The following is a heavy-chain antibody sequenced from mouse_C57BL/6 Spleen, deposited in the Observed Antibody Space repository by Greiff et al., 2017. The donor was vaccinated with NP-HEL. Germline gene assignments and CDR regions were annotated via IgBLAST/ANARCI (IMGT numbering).Heavy chain of an antibody. CDR2: IWTGGGT. V-gene: IGHV2-9-1*01. CDR3: AREGYDYDDGYFDV. J-gene: IGHJ1*03. Sequence: QVQLQQSGPGLVAPSQSLSITCTVSGFSLTSYAISWVRQPPGKGLEWLGVIWTGGGTNYNSALKSRLSISKDNSKSQVFLKMNSLQTDDTARYYCAREGYDYDDGYFDVWGTGTTVTVSS. D-gene: IGHD2-4*01. CDR1: GFSLTSYA.